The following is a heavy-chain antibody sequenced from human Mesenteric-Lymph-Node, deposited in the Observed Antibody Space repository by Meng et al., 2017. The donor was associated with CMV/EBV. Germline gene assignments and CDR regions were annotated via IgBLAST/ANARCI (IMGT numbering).Heavy chain of an antibody. J-gene: IGHJ4*02. V-gene: IGHV3-30*02. Sequence: GESLKISCVTSGFSFSDYGVYWVRQAPGRGLEWVASIRCDGRDEYYADSVKGRFTISRDNSKNTLYLQMNSLRIDDTAVYHCAKDPQEFWGPYFLDSWGQGTLVTVSS. CDR2: IRCDGRDE. D-gene: IGHD3-3*01. CDR3: AKDPQEFWGPYFLDS. CDR1: GFSFSDYG.